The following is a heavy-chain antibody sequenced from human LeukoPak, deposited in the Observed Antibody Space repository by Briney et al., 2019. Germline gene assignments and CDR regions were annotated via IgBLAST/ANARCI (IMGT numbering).Heavy chain of an antibody. CDR3: AKDKIVGSTGWYYFDY. CDR1: GFTLSTYW. D-gene: IGHD6-19*01. Sequence: GGSLRLSCAASGFTLSTYWMHWVRQAPGKGLEWVAVISYDGSNKYYADSLKGRFTISRDNSKNTLYLQMNSLRAEDTAVYYCAKDKIVGSTGWYYFDYWGQGTLVTVSS. CDR2: ISYDGSNK. J-gene: IGHJ4*02. V-gene: IGHV3-30*18.